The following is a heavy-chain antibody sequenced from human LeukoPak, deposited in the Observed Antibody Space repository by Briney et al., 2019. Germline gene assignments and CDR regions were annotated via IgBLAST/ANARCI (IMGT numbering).Heavy chain of an antibody. Sequence: GGSLRLSCADSGFTVSSNYMRWVRQAPGKGLEWVSVIYSGGSTYYADSVKGRFTISRDNSKNTLYLQMNSLRAEDTAVYYCARGLKYSSGWYYFDYWGQGTLVTVSS. CDR2: IYSGGST. D-gene: IGHD6-19*01. J-gene: IGHJ4*02. CDR1: GFTVSSNY. V-gene: IGHV3-66*01. CDR3: ARGLKYSSGWYYFDY.